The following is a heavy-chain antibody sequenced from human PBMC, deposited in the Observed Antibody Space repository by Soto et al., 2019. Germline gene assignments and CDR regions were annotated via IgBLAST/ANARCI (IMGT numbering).Heavy chain of an antibody. J-gene: IGHJ4*02. D-gene: IGHD3-10*01. Sequence: QMQLVQSGAEVKERGSSGKISCKTSGGTFNTYALTWVRQAPGQGLEWIGGIIPKFGIKNVAQRFQGRVTINADESLTTAYMEMTSLRSDDTAVYYCAKEAGDHWGQGTLVTVSS. CDR2: IIPKFGIK. V-gene: IGHV1-69*01. CDR3: AKEAGDH. CDR1: GGTFNTYA.